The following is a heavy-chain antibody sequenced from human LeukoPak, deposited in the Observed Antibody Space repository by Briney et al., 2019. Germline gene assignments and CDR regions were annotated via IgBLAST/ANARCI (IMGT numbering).Heavy chain of an antibody. CDR2: IYYSGST. CDR1: GGSISSSSYY. CDR3: ARQVYYDFWSGYYIFDY. V-gene: IGHV4-39*01. J-gene: IGHJ4*02. Sequence: SETLSLTCTVSGGSISSSSYYWGWIRQPPGKGLEWIGRIYYSGSTYYNPSLKSRVTISVDTSKNQFSLKLSSVTAADTAVYYCARQVYYDFWSGYYIFDYWGQGTLVTVSS. D-gene: IGHD3-3*01.